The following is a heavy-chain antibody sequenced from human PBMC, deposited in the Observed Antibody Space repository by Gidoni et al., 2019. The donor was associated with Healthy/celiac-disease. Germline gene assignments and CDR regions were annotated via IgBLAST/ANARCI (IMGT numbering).Heavy chain of an antibody. CDR2: INQSGST. CDR1: GGSFSGYY. Sequence: QVQLQQWGAGLVKPSATLSPTCAVPGGSFSGYYCSWIRQPPGKGLEWIGEINQSGSTNYNPSRKSRVTISVDTSKNQFSLKLSSVTAADTAVYDCARGLSTRYYYDSSGRHEYFQHWGQGTLVTVSS. J-gene: IGHJ1*01. D-gene: IGHD3-22*01. V-gene: IGHV4-34*01. CDR3: ARGLSTRYYYDSSGRHEYFQH.